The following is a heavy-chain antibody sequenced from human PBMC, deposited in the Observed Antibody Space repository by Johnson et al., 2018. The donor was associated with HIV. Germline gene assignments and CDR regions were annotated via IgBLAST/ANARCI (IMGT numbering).Heavy chain of an antibody. CDR1: GFTFSSYD. CDR2: IGTAGDT. CDR3: AKWTRDGYNYVHAFDI. D-gene: IGHD5-24*01. J-gene: IGHJ3*02. V-gene: IGHV3-13*01. Sequence: MLLEESGGGLVQPGGSLRLSCAASGFTFSSYDMHWVRQATGKGLEWVSAIGTAGDTYYPGYVKGRFTISRDNSKNTLYLQMNSLRAEDTAVYYCAKWTRDGYNYVHAFDIWGQGTMVTVSS.